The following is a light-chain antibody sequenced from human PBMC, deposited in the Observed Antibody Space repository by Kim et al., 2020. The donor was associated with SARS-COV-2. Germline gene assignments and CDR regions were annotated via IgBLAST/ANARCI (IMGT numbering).Light chain of an antibody. J-gene: IGKJ2*01. CDR3: LQGTHWPKT. Sequence: PATNSGRTRISLVNREGNSDWNRIYQRPGQYPRGLIHEVAKRDSGVPDRLSGSGAGTDFKLKISGVEAEDVGVYYCLQGTHWPKTFGQGTKLEI. CDR1: ISLVNREGNSD. CDR2: EVA. V-gene: IGKV2-30*01.